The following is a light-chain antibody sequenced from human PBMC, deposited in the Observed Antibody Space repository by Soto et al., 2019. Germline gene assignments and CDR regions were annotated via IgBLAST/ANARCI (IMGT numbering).Light chain of an antibody. Sequence: DAVMTQSPLSLPVTLGQPASISCKSSQNLLYSDGNTYLNWFQQRPGQSPRRLTAKVSNRDSGVPDRCSGGGSGSDFTLKISRVEAEDVGVYYCMQATRSPYTFGQGTKLEIK. CDR2: KVS. J-gene: IGKJ2*01. CDR3: MQATRSPYT. V-gene: IGKV2-30*01. CDR1: QNLLYSDGNTY.